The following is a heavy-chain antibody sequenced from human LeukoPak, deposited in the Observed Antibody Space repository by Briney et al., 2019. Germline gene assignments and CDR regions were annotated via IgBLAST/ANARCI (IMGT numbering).Heavy chain of an antibody. CDR1: GFTFSSYS. D-gene: IGHD5-24*01. CDR3: ARGGEMATIKGVYYFDY. CDR2: ISSSSSYI. V-gene: IGHV3-21*01. Sequence: PGGSLRLSCAASGFTFSSYSMNWVRQAPGKGLEWASSISSSSSYIYYADSVKGRFTISRDNAKNSLYLQMNSLRAEDTAVYYCARGGEMATIKGVYYFDYWGRGTLVTVSS. J-gene: IGHJ4*02.